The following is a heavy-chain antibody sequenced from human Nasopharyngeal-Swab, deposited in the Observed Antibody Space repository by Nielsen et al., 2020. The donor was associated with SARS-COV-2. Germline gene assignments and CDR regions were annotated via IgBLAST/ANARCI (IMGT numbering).Heavy chain of an antibody. CDR1: GYTFTSYG. CDR2: ISAYNGNT. CDR3: AAGVLGYCSGGSCPDY. D-gene: IGHD2-15*01. J-gene: IGHJ4*02. V-gene: IGHV1-18*01. Sequence: ASVKVSCKASGYTFTSYGISWVRQAPGQGLEWMGWISAYNGNTNYAQKLQGRVTMTTDTSTSTAYMELRSLGSDDTAVYYCAAGVLGYCSGGSCPDYWGQGTLVTVSS.